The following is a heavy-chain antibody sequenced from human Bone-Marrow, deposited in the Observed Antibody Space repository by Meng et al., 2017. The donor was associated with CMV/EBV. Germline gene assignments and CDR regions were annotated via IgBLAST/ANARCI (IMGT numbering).Heavy chain of an antibody. CDR2: INSDGSST. D-gene: IGHD1-26*01. V-gene: IGHV3-74*01. J-gene: IGHJ4*02. CDR1: GFTVSSNY. CDR3: AMGSGSYS. Sequence: GESLKISCAASGFTVSSNYMSWVRQAPGKGLVWVSRINSDGSSTSYADSVKGRFTISRDNAKNTLYLQMNSLRAEDTAVYYCAMGSGSYSWGQGNLVTVAS.